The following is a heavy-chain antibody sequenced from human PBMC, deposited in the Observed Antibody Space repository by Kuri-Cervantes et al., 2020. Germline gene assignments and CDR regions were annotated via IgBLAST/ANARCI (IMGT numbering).Heavy chain of an antibody. J-gene: IGHJ4*02. CDR1: GFTFSSYA. D-gene: IGHD3-10*01. Sequence: GGSLRLPCATSGFTFSSYAMSWVRRAPGKGLEWVSAISGSGGSTYYADSVKGRFTISRDNSKNTLYLQMNSLRAEDTAVYYCARGGAMVQVNDYWGQGTLVTVSS. V-gene: IGHV3-23*01. CDR2: ISGSGGST. CDR3: ARGGAMVQVNDY.